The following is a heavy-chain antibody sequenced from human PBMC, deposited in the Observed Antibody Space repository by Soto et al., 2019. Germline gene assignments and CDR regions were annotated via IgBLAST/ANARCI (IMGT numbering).Heavy chain of an antibody. CDR1: GVSISSSSYY. CDR2: IYYSGST. Sequence: SETLSLTCTVSGVSISSSSYYWGWIRQPPGKGLEWIGSIYYSGSTNYNPSLKNRVTISVDTSKNQLSLKLSFVTAADTAVYWCERHASGEFNFDYWGQGTQVTVSS. D-gene: IGHD3-10*01. V-gene: IGHV4-39*01. CDR3: ERHASGEFNFDY. J-gene: IGHJ4*02.